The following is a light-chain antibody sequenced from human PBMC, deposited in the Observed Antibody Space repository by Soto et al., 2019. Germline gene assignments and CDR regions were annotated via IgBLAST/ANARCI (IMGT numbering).Light chain of an antibody. J-gene: IGLJ3*02. CDR2: EVT. CDR3: SSHAASNNFSCV. Sequence: QSALTQPPSASGSPGQSVTISCTGTSSDVGGYNYVSWYQQYPGRAPKLMIYEVTKRPSGVPDRFSGSKSGNTASLTVSGLQAEDEADYYCSSHAASNNFSCVFGGGTTLTVL. V-gene: IGLV2-8*01. CDR1: SSDVGGYNY.